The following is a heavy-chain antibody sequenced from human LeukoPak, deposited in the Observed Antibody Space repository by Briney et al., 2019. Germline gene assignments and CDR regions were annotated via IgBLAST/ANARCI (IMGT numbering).Heavy chain of an antibody. CDR2: IIGSSGST. J-gene: IGHJ4*02. CDR3: AKGAYDYIEIAYFDY. V-gene: IGHV3-23*01. D-gene: IGHD5-12*01. Sequence: GGSLRLSCVASGFSFNNYAMNWVRQAPGKGLEWVSLIIGSSGSTFYADSVKGRFTISRDKSKNTLYLQMNSLRAGDTTVYYCAKGAYDYIEIAYFDYWGQGSLVTVSS. CDR1: GFSFNNYA.